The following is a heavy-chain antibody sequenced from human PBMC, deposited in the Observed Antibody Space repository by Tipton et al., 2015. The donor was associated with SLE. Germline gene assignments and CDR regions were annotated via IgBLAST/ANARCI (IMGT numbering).Heavy chain of an antibody. CDR2: IYYSGST. Sequence: WIRQPPGKGLEWIGSIYYSGSTYYNPSLKSRVTISLDTSKNQFSLKLSSVTAADTAVYYCARHRGNSYYYGMDVWGQGTTVTVSS. CDR3: ARHRGNSYYYGMDV. V-gene: IGHV4-39*01. J-gene: IGHJ6*02. D-gene: IGHD4-23*01.